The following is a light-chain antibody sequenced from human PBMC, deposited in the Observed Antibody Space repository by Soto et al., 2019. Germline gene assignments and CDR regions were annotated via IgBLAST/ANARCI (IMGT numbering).Light chain of an antibody. CDR1: QGISSS. CDR2: AAS. J-gene: IGKJ5*01. CDR3: QQLNSYPMT. V-gene: IGKV1-9*01. Sequence: DIQLTQSPSFLSASVGDRVTITCRASQGISSSLAWYQQKPGKAPKLLIYAASTLQSGIPSRFSGSGSGTEFTLTISSLQPEDFANYYCQQLNSYPMTFGQGTRLEIK.